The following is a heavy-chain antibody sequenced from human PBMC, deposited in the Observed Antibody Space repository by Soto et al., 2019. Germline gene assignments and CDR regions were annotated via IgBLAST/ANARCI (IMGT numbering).Heavy chain of an antibody. V-gene: IGHV3-66*04. J-gene: IGHJ4*02. D-gene: IGHD6-6*01. CDR1: GFTVSSNY. Sequence: EVQLVESAPGLVQPGGSVRVSCAASGFTVSSNYMSWVRQAPGKGLEWVSVIYSGGSTYYADSVKGRFTISRDNSKNTLYLQMNSLRAEDTAVYYCASHRVSGYWGQGTLVTLSS. CDR2: IYSGGST. CDR3: ASHRVSGY.